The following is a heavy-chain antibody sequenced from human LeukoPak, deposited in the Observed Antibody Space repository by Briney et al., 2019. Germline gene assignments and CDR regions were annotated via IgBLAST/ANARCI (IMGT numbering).Heavy chain of an antibody. D-gene: IGHD2-2*01. J-gene: IGHJ4*02. CDR1: GFTFSSYA. Sequence: GGSLRLSCAASGFTFSSYAMSWVRQAPGKGLEWVSATSGSGGNTYYADSVKGRFTISRDNSKNTLYLQMNSLRAEDTAVYYCANRGVPAAFDYWGQGTLVTVSS. V-gene: IGHV3-23*01. CDR2: TSGSGGNT. CDR3: ANRGVPAAFDY.